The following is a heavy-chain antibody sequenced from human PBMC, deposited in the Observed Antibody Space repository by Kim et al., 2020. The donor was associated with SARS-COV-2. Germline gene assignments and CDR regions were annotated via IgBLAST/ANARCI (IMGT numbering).Heavy chain of an antibody. J-gene: IGHJ4*02. CDR3: AKERPLIAEAGQIDY. CDR2: VSGSGSST. CDR1: GFTFSSCA. Sequence: GGSLRLSCAASGFTFSSCAMSWVRQAPGKGLEWVSVVSGSGSSTYYADSVKGRFTISRDNSKNTLYLQMNSLRAEDTALYYCAKERPLIAEAGQIDYWGQGTLVTVSS. V-gene: IGHV3-23*01. D-gene: IGHD6-13*01.